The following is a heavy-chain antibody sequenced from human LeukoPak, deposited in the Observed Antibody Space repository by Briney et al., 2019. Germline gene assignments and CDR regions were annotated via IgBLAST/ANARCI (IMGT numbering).Heavy chain of an antibody. CDR1: GGSISSYY. D-gene: IGHD2-2*01. Sequence: PSETLSLTCTVSGGSISSYYWSWIRQPPGKGLEWIGYIYYSGSTNHNPSLKSRVTISVDTSKNQFSLKLSSVTAADTAVYYCAREIPAAMTNWFDPWGQGTLVTVSS. CDR3: AREIPAAMTNWFDP. V-gene: IGHV4-59*01. J-gene: IGHJ5*02. CDR2: IYYSGST.